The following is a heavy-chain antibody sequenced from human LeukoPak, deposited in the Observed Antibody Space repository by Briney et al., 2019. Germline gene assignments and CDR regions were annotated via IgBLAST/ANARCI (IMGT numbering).Heavy chain of an antibody. CDR3: AKEAGNYLSVDY. D-gene: IGHD4-11*01. J-gene: IGHJ4*02. CDR2: IRYDGSNK. CDR1: GLTFSIYG. V-gene: IGHV3-30*02. Sequence: GRSLRLSCVASGLTFSIYGMQWVRHASSRGLEWVAFIRYDGSNKYYADSMKGRFTIYRDNSTYMMYLQMNSLRTEDTAVYYCAKEAGNYLSVDYWGQGTLVTVSS.